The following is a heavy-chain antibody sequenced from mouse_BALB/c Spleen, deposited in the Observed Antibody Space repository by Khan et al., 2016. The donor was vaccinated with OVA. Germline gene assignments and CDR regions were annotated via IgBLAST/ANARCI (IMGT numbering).Heavy chain of an antibody. Sequence: QVQLKESGPGLVAPSQSLSITCTVSGFSLTNYGVGWVRQPPGKGLEWLGIIWGDGSTTYHSALLTRLSISKDNSKSKVILKLNSLQTDDAATYYCVLYFCGRAGFACWGQGTLVTVSA. CDR3: VLYFCGRAGFAC. J-gene: IGHJ3*01. CDR1: GFSLTNYG. CDR2: IWGDGST. D-gene: IGHD1-1*01. V-gene: IGHV2-3*01.